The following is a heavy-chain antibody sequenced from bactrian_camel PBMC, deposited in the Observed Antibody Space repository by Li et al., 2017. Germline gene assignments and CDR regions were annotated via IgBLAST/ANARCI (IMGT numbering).Heavy chain of an antibody. CDR3: AASVGLRRRLCPSIDEYEYNY. Sequence: HVQLVESGGGLVQPGGSLSLSCVVSGVPINDYCVGWYRQVPGKEREGVASVEDDGSSTYADSVKGRFTTSKDNAKNTLYLQMNNLRPEDSARYYCAASVGLRRRLCPSIDEYEYNYWGQGTQVTVS. J-gene: IGHJ4*01. CDR2: VEDDGSS. D-gene: IGHD4*01. CDR1: GVPINDYC. V-gene: IGHV3S53*01.